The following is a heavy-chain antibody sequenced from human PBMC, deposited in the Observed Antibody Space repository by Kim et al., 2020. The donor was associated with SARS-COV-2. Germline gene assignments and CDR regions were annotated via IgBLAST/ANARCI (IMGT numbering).Heavy chain of an antibody. V-gene: IGHV3-23*01. Sequence: GRFTISRDNSKNTLYLQMNSLRAEDTAVYYCAKDRAGCSSTSCATYYFDYWGQGTLVTVSS. D-gene: IGHD2-2*01. J-gene: IGHJ4*02. CDR3: AKDRAGCSSTSCATYYFDY.